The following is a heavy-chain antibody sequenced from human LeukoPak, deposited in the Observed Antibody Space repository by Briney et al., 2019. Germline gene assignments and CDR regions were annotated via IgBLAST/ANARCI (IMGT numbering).Heavy chain of an antibody. Sequence: GASVKVSCKASGYTFTSYYMHWVRQAPGQGLEWMGIINPSGGSTSYAQKFQGRVTMTRDTSTSTVYMELSSLRSEDTAVYYCARDRLAAAGTGLYDYWGQGTLATVSS. CDR3: ARDRLAAAGTGLYDY. CDR1: GYTFTSYY. D-gene: IGHD6-13*01. CDR2: INPSGGST. J-gene: IGHJ4*02. V-gene: IGHV1-46*01.